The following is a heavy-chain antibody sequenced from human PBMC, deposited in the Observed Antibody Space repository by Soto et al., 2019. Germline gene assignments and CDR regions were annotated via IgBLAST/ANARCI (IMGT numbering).Heavy chain of an antibody. J-gene: IGHJ1*01. CDR1: GYTFTSYC. CDR2: ISAYNGNT. V-gene: IGHV1-18*04. Sequence: ASVKVSCKASGYTFTSYCISWVLQAPGQGLEWMGWISAYNGNTNYAQKLQGRVTMTTDTSTSTAYMELRSLRSDDTAVYYCARVGPYSGSYYHAEYFQHWGQGTLVTVSS. CDR3: ARVGPYSGSYYHAEYFQH. D-gene: IGHD1-26*01.